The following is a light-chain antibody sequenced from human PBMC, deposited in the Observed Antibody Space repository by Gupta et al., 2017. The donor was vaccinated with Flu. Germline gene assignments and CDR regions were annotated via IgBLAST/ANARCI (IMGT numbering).Light chain of an antibody. CDR1: QGVATY. CDR2: CAS. V-gene: IGKV1-39*01. CDR3: QHNDSPPWT. Sequence: PAFLSASGGDRITICCRASQGVATYLDWYQQKPGKAPRLLIYCASNRKSGVSGGFSGSGSGTEFTLTISRLQPEDFATYYCQHNDSPPWTFGQGTKVDIK. J-gene: IGKJ1*01.